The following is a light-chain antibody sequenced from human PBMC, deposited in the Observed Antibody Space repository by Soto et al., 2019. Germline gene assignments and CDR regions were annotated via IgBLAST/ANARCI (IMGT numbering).Light chain of an antibody. Sequence: QSALTQPTSASGSPGQSVTISCTGTSSDVGAYDYVSWFQQHPGKAPKLIIYQVTKRPSGVPDRFSGSKSGNTASLTVFGLQAEDEADYYCSSYVVSYKWVFGGGTKLTVL. J-gene: IGLJ3*02. CDR3: SSYVVSYKWV. V-gene: IGLV2-8*01. CDR2: QVT. CDR1: SSDVGAYDY.